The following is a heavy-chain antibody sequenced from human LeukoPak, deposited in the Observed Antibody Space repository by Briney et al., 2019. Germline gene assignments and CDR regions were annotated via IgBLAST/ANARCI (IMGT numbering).Heavy chain of an antibody. V-gene: IGHV1-18*01. CDR2: ISAYNGNT. J-gene: IGHJ4*02. D-gene: IGHD3-22*01. CDR1: GYTFTSYG. CDR3: ARRYGHYDSHSGYYYPFDY. Sequence: ASVKVSCKASGYTFTSYGISWVRQAPGQGLEWMGWISAYNGNTNYAQNLQGRVIMTTDTSTSTAYMELRSLRSDDTAVYYCARRYGHYDSHSGYYYPFDYWGQGTLVTVSS.